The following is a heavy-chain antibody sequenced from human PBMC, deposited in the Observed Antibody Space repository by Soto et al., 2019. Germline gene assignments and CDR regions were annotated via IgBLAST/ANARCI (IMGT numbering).Heavy chain of an antibody. CDR2: ISYSGSP. V-gene: IGHV4-30-4*01. D-gene: IGHD1-26*01. Sequence: PSETLSLTXTVSGVSVSRDYRWIWIRQPPGKGLEWIGHISYSGSPYYHPSLRSRLSISVDTSKNQFSLKVKSVTAADTAVYYCARAWDFWGQGTLVTVSS. CDR1: GVSVSRDYR. CDR3: ARAWDF. J-gene: IGHJ1*01.